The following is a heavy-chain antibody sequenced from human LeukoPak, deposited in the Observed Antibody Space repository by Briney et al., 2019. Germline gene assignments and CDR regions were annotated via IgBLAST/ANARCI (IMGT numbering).Heavy chain of an antibody. Sequence: ASGKVSCKASGYPFSSYAISWVRQDPGQGLEWMGWISTFNDNIDYAQKLQGRVTMTTDTSTSTDYMELRSLRSDDTAVYYCARDNSQDAFDIWGQGTMVTLSS. CDR2: ISTFNDNI. J-gene: IGHJ3*02. D-gene: IGHD2/OR15-2a*01. CDR3: ARDNSQDAFDI. CDR1: GYPFSSYA. V-gene: IGHV1-18*01.